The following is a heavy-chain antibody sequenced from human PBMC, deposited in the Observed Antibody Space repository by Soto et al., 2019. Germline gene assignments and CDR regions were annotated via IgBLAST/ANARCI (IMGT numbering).Heavy chain of an antibody. J-gene: IGHJ5*02. V-gene: IGHV4-30-2*01. CDR3: ARVPDR. Sequence: SETLSLTCAVSGASISSGGYSWSWIRQPPGKGLEWIGYIYHSGSTYYNPSLKSRVTISVDRSKNQFSLKLSSVTAADTAVYYCARVPDRWGQGTLVTVS. CDR1: GASISSGGYS. D-gene: IGHD2-2*01. CDR2: IYHSGST.